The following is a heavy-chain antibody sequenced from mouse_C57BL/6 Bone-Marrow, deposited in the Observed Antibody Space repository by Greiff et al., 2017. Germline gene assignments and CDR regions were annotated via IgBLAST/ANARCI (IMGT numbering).Heavy chain of an antibody. CDR2: ISDGGSYT. CDR3: ARVIPDDGSSFYYAMDY. V-gene: IGHV5-4*03. CDR1: GYTFSSYA. D-gene: IGHD1-1*01. J-gene: IGHJ4*01. Sequence: EVKLMEPGGGLVKPGGSLKLSCAASGYTFSSYAMSWVRQTPEQRLEWVAIISDGGSYTYYPDNIKGRFTLTRDNAKNNLYLQMSHLTSEDTAMYYCARVIPDDGSSFYYAMDYWGQGTSVTVSA.